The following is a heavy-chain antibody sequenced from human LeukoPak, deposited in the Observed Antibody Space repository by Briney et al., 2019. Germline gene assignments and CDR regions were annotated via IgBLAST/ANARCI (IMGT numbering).Heavy chain of an antibody. CDR2: TSYEGSNK. CDR3: ARESRDAYNYYYYYGMDV. CDR1: GFTFRRNA. Sequence: PGGSLRPSRAASGFTFRRNAMRWARQAPGKGLEWGAVTSYEGSNKYYADSVKGRFTISRDNSKNTLYLQMDSLRGDDTALYYCARESRDAYNYYYYYGMDVWGQGTTVTVSS. J-gene: IGHJ6*02. D-gene: IGHD5-24*01. V-gene: IGHV3-30-3*01.